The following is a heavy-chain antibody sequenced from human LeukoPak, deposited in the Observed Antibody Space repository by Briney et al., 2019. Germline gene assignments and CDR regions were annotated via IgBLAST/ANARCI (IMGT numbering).Heavy chain of an antibody. CDR3: AREGYCSSTSCFQGMDV. CDR2: ISNGGYTA. CDR1: GFTFSSYE. V-gene: IGHV3-48*03. J-gene: IGHJ6*02. Sequence: PGGSLRLSCVASGFTFSSYEMNWVRKAPGMGLEWLSYISNGGYTAYYASSVKGRFTVSRDDAKNTLYLQMDSLRAGDTAVYYCAREGYCSSTSCFQGMDVWGQGTTVTVSS. D-gene: IGHD2-2*01.